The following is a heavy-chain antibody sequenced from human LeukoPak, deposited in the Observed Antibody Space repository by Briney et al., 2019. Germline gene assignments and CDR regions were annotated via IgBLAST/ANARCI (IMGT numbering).Heavy chain of an antibody. J-gene: IGHJ4*02. CDR1: GGTFSSYA. CDR2: IIPIFGTA. V-gene: IGHV1-69*13. D-gene: IGHD2-2*01. CDR3: ASRLYCSNTRCRNFPFAY. Sequence: SVKVSCKASGGTFSSYAINWVRQAPGQGLEWMGGIIPIFGTANYAQKFQDRGTITADESTSTAYMELSSLRSEDTAIYYCASRLYCSNTRCRNFPFAYWGQGTLVTVSS.